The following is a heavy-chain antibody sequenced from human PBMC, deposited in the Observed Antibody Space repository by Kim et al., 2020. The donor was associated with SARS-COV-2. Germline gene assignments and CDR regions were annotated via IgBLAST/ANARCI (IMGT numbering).Heavy chain of an antibody. Sequence: ASVKVSCKASGYTFTSYDINWVRQATGQGLEWMGWMNPNSGNTGYAQKFQGRVTMTRNTSISTAYMELSSLRSEDTAVYYCATGGIAAAGPYGDYLQFDYWGQGTLVTVSS. CDR3: ATGGIAAAGPYGDYLQFDY. CDR1: GYTFTSYD. CDR2: MNPNSGNT. V-gene: IGHV1-8*01. D-gene: IGHD6-13*01. J-gene: IGHJ4*02.